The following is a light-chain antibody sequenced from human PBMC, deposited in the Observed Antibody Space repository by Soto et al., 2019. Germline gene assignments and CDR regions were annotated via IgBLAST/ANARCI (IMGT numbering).Light chain of an antibody. J-gene: IGLJ1*01. CDR1: SSDVGGYNF. CDR2: DVS. Sequence: QSVLTQPASVSGSPGQSVTISCAGTSSDVGGYNFVSWYQQHPGKAPQLMIYDVSSRPSGVSNRFSGSKSGNTASLTISGLQAEDVADYYCSSYTSSYPYVFGTGT. V-gene: IGLV2-14*03. CDR3: SSYTSSYPYV.